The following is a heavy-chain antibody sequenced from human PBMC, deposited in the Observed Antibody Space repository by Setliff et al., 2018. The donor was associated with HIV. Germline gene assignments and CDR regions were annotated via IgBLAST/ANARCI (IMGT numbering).Heavy chain of an antibody. J-gene: IGHJ4*02. V-gene: IGHV5-51*01. CDR3: ARGVAALTASFDY. Sequence: GESLKISCKGSGYGFTNYWIGWVRQMPGKGLGWMGIIFPGESKMHYSPSFQGRVTLSVDKSISTAYLQWSSLQTSDSGMYYCARGVAALTASFDYWGQGSLVTVSS. D-gene: IGHD2-21*02. CDR2: IFPGESKM. CDR1: GYGFTNYW.